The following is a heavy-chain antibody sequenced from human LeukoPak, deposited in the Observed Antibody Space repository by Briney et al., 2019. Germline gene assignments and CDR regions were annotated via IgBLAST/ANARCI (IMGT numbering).Heavy chain of an antibody. CDR3: ARDLTLGWFFDL. V-gene: IGHV3-23*01. CDR1: GFTFSSYA. Sequence: PGGSLRLSCAASGFTFSSYAMSWVRQAPGKGLEWVSAISGSGGSTYYADSVRGRFTISRDNSRNTVYLQMNSLRVEDTAVYYCARDLTLGWFFDLWGRGTLVTVSS. CDR2: ISGSGGST. D-gene: IGHD3-10*01. J-gene: IGHJ2*01.